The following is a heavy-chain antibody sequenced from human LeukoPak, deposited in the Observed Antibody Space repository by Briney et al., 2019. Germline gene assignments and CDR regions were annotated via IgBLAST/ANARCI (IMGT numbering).Heavy chain of an antibody. V-gene: IGHV3-23*01. CDR2: ISGSGGST. J-gene: IGHJ6*03. CDR1: GFTFSSYA. CDR3: AKRRGLELTYYYYMDV. D-gene: IGHD1-7*01. Sequence: GGSLRLSCAASGFTFSSYAMSWVRQAPGKGLEWVSAISGSGGSTHYADSVKGRFTISRDNSKNTLYLQMNSLRADDTAVYYCAKRRGLELTYYYYMDVWGKGTTVTVSS.